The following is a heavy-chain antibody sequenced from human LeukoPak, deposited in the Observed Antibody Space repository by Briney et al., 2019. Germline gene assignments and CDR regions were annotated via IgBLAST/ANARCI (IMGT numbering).Heavy chain of an antibody. CDR2: ISAYNGNT. CDR3: ARDRNNKVIVGAPSY. D-gene: IGHD1-26*01. V-gene: IGHV1-18*01. Sequence: GASVKVSCKASGYTFTSYGISWVRQAPGQGLEWMGWISAYNGNTNYAQKLQGRVTMTTDTSTSTAYMELRSLRSDDTAVYYCARDRNNKVIVGAPSYWGQGTLVTVSS. CDR1: GYTFTSYG. J-gene: IGHJ4*02.